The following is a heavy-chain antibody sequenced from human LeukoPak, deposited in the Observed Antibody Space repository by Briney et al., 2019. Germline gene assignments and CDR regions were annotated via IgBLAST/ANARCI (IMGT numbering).Heavy chain of an antibody. CDR1: GFTVSSNY. CDR2: IYSGGST. CDR3: ARTRYGDYVDY. Sequence: SGGSLRLSCAASGFTVSSNYMSWVRQAPGKGLEWVSVIYSGGSTYYADSVKGRFTISRDNSKNTLYLQMNSLRAEETAVYYCARTRYGDYVDYWGQGTLVTVSS. D-gene: IGHD4-17*01. V-gene: IGHV3-53*01. J-gene: IGHJ4*02.